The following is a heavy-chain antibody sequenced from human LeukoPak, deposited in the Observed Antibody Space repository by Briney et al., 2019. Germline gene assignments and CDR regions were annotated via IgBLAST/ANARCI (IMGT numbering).Heavy chain of an antibody. V-gene: IGHV1-18*01. J-gene: IGHJ5*02. D-gene: IGHD3-10*01. CDR1: GYTFSSCG. CDR3: AGRSGFGGPRGFDP. Sequence: GASVKVSCKASGYTFSSCGINWVRQAPGQGLEWVGWISADKGNTNYAQKLQGRVTMTPDTSTSTAYMELRSLRSEDTAVYYCAGRSGFGGPRGFDPWGQGTLVTVSS. CDR2: ISADKGNT.